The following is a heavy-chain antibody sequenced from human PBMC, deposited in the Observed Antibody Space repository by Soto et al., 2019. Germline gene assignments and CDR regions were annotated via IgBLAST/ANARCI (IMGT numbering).Heavy chain of an antibody. V-gene: IGHV3-33*01. CDR2: IQDDGNKQ. CDR1: GFTFSSYG. D-gene: IGHD3-22*01. CDR3: ARWRSGYYGCYFDY. Sequence: QVQLVESGGGVVQPGRSLRLSCVASGFTFSSYGMLWVRQAPGKGLEWVAVIQDDGNKQYYADSLKGRFTISRDNSKDTQYLQMNSLRAEDTAVYYCARWRSGYYGCYFDYWGQGTLVTVSS. J-gene: IGHJ4*02.